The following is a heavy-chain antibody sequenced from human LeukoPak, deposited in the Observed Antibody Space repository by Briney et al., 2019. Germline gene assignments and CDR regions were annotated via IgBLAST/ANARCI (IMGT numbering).Heavy chain of an antibody. D-gene: IGHD3-10*01. Sequence: GASVKVSCKASGYTFTSYAMNWVRQAPGQGLEWMGWINTNTGNPTYAQGFTGRFVFSLVSSVSTAYLQISSLKAEDTAVYYCARATITMVRGVIVTYYYDYWGQGTLVTVSS. J-gene: IGHJ4*02. CDR2: INTNTGNP. V-gene: IGHV7-4-1*02. CDR3: ARATITMVRGVIVTYYYDY. CDR1: GYTFTSYA.